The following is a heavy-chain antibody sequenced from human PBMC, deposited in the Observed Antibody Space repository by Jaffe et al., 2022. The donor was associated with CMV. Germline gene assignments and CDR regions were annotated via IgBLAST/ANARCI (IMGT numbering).Heavy chain of an antibody. V-gene: IGHV3-33*01. CDR3: ARDAVMNYDILTGPYYYYGMDV. CDR2: IWYDGSNK. CDR1: GFTFSSYG. D-gene: IGHD3-9*01. Sequence: QVQLVESGGGVVQPGRSLRLSCAASGFTFSSYGMHWVRQAPGKGLEWVAVIWYDGSNKYYADSVKGRFTISRDNSKNTLYLQMNSLRAEDTAVYYCARDAVMNYDILTGPYYYYGMDVWGQGTTVTVSS. J-gene: IGHJ6*02.